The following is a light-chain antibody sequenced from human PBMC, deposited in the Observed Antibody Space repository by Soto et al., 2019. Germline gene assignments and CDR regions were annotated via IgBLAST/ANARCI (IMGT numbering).Light chain of an antibody. CDR1: QSVSSN. Sequence: IVLTQSPATLSVSPGERATLSCRASQSVSSNLAWHQQRPGQAPRLLIYGASTRATGVPARFSGGGSGTEFTLTITSLQSEDSAVYYCQQYNNWPPITFGQGTRLEIK. CDR3: QQYNNWPPIT. J-gene: IGKJ5*01. V-gene: IGKV3D-15*01. CDR2: GAS.